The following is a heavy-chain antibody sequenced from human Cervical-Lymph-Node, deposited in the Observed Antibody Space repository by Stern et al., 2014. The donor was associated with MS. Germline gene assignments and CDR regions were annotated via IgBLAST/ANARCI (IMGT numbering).Heavy chain of an antibody. D-gene: IGHD2-21*02. CDR2: IIPLFGTA. J-gene: IGHJ6*02. Sequence: DQLVESGAEVKKPGSSVKVSCKASGGTFSNYAITWVRQAPGQGLEWLGAIIPLFGTANFAQRFQGRVTITADRSTNTSYMELSSLTSEDTAVYFCARDGDFDYSFGMDVWGQGTTVTVSS. CDR1: GGTFSNYA. CDR3: ARDGDFDYSFGMDV. V-gene: IGHV1-69*06.